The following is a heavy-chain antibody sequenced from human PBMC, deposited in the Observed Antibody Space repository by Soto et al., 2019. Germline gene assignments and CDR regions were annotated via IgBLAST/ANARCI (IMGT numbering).Heavy chain of an antibody. J-gene: IGHJ4*02. D-gene: IGHD3-9*01. V-gene: IGHV3-23*01. Sequence: PGGSLRLSCAASGFTFSSYAMSWVRQAPGKGLEWVSAISGDGSSTYFADAGKGRFTISRDNSKNTLYLQMNSLRAEDTAVYYCAKDWEFDWPTYYFDYWGQGTLVPVSS. CDR2: ISGDGSST. CDR1: GFTFSSYA. CDR3: AKDWEFDWPTYYFDY.